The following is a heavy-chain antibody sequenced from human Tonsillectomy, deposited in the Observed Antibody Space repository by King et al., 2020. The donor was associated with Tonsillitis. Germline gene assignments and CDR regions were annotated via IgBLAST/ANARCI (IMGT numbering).Heavy chain of an antibody. CDR2: IYYSGST. D-gene: IGHD6-19*01. V-gene: IGHV4-59*01. CDR3: ARLSGCYSGYFQH. Sequence: VQLQESGPGLVKPSETLSLTCTVSGGSISSYYWSWIRPPPGKGLEWIGYIYYSGSTNYTPSLTSRVTISVDTSKNKFSLKLSSVTAADTAVYYCARLSGCYSGYFQHWGQGTLVTVSS. J-gene: IGHJ1*01. CDR1: GGSISSYY.